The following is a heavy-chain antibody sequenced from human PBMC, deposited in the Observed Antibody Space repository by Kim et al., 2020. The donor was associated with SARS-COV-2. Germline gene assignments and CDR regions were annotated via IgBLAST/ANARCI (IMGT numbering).Heavy chain of an antibody. Sequence: SQTLSLTCAISGDSVSSNSAAWNWIRQSPSRGLEWLGRTYYRSKWYNDYAVSVKSRITINPDTSKNQFSLQLNSVTPEDTAVYYCARAIVVVPAARFSDYFDYWGQGTLVTVSS. CDR2: TYYRSKWYN. J-gene: IGHJ4*02. CDR3: ARAIVVVPAARFSDYFDY. V-gene: IGHV6-1*01. CDR1: GDSVSSNSAA. D-gene: IGHD2-2*01.